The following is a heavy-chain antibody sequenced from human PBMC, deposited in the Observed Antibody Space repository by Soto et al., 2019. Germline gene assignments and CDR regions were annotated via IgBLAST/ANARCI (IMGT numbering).Heavy chain of an antibody. J-gene: IGHJ4*02. V-gene: IGHV3-11*01. CDR3: ARSHLDGLLYFDY. CDR1: GFTFSDYY. D-gene: IGHD2-15*01. CDR2: ISSSGSTT. Sequence: GESLRLSCAASGFTFSDYYMSWIRQAPGKGLEWVSYISSSGSTTYYADSVKGRFTISRDNAKNSLYLQMNSLRAEETAVYYCARSHLDGLLYFDYWGQGTLVTVS.